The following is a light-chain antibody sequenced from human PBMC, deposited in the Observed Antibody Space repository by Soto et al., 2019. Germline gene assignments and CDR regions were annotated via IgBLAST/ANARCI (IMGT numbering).Light chain of an antibody. CDR2: DVS. CDR3: SSYPRSSTLV. CDR1: SSDVGAYNY. J-gene: IGLJ2*01. Sequence: QSVLTQPASVSGSPGQSITISCTGTSSDVGAYNYVSWYQQHPGKAPKLMIYDVSNRPSGVSNRFSGSKSGNTASLTISGLQAEDETDYYCSSYPRSSTLVFGGGTKRTVL. V-gene: IGLV2-14*01.